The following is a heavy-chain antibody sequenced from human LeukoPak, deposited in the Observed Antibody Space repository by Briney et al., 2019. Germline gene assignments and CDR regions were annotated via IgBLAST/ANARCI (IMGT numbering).Heavy chain of an antibody. CDR1: GFSFSDYY. D-gene: IGHD3-22*01. CDR2: ISISGTYI. J-gene: IGHJ4*02. Sequence: PGGSLRLSCEATGFSFSDYYMSWIRQAPGKGLEWVSYISISGTYIHNADSVEGRFTISRDNANNSLYLQMSSLRAEDTAVYYCARKHYYDSSGFFPPMDYWGQGTLVTVSS. CDR3: ARKHYYDSSGFFPPMDY. V-gene: IGHV3-11*06.